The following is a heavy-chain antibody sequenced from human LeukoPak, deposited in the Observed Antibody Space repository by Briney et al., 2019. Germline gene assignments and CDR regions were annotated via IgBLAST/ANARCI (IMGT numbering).Heavy chain of an antibody. Sequence: SGTLSLTCAVSGGSISSGGYSWSWIRQPPGKGLEWIGYIYYSGSTYYNPSLKSRVTISVDTSKNQFSLKLSSVTAADTAVYYCARVMVATILFDYWGQGTLVTVSS. J-gene: IGHJ4*02. D-gene: IGHD5-12*01. CDR3: ARVMVATILFDY. CDR2: IYYSGST. V-gene: IGHV4-30-4*07. CDR1: GGSISSGGYS.